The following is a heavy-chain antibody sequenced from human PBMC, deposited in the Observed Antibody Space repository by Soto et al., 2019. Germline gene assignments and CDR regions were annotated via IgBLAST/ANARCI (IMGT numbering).Heavy chain of an antibody. CDR3: ARARGTDWYYDD. Sequence: DVQLVESGGGLVRPGGSLRLSCTASGFTFSEYSMSWVRQAPGKGLEWVSSITYSGTYVYYADSVKGRFTISRDSASNSLFLQMTSLRAEDTAVYHCARARGTDWYYDDWGQGTLVTVSS. J-gene: IGHJ4*02. V-gene: IGHV3-21*01. CDR1: GFTFSEYS. CDR2: ITYSGTYV. D-gene: IGHD3-9*01.